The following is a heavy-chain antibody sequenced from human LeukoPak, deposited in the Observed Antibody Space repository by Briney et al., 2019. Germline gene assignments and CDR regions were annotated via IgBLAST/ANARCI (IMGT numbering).Heavy chain of an antibody. V-gene: IGHV1-24*01. D-gene: IGHD3-22*01. CDR1: GYTLTELS. J-gene: IGHJ4*02. Sequence: GASVKVSCKVSGYTLTELSMHWVRQAPGKGLEWMGGFDPEDGETIYAQKFQGKVTMTEDTSTDTAYMELSSLRSEDTAVYYCATGGGLSYDSSGYFYWGQGTLVTVSS. CDR3: ATGGGLSYDSSGYFY. CDR2: FDPEDGET.